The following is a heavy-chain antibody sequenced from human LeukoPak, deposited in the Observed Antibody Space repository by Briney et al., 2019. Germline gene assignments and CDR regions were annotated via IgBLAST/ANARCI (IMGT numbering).Heavy chain of an antibody. V-gene: IGHV4-34*01. Sequence: SETLSLTCAVYGGSFTGNFWTWLRQPPGKGLEWIGEINQSGITNYSPSLKSRVTISVDTSKNQISLHLSSVTAADTAVYYCACLPVAHNNYFDYWGQGILVTVSS. J-gene: IGHJ4*02. CDR3: ACLPVAHNNYFDY. CDR1: GGSFTGNF. CDR2: INQSGIT. D-gene: IGHD6-19*01.